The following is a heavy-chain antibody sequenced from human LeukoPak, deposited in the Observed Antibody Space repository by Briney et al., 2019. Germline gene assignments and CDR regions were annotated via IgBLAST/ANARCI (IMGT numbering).Heavy chain of an antibody. D-gene: IGHD5-24*01. CDR3: TRVTDGEPPFDY. V-gene: IGHV3-30*09. CDR1: GFTISRYA. CDR2: ISYDGVNK. Sequence: PGGSPRLSCAASGFTISRYAMHWVRQAPGKGLEWVAVISYDGVNKYYADSVKGRFAISRDNSKNTLYLQMNSLGAEDTAVYFCTRVTDGEPPFDYWGQGTLVTVSS. J-gene: IGHJ4*02.